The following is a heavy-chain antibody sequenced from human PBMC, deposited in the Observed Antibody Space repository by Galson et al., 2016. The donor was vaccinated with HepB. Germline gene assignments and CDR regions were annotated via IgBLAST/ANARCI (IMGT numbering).Heavy chain of an antibody. D-gene: IGHD6-13*01. CDR3: ARLQQLPRKDNLYYYGMDV. J-gene: IGHJ6*02. Sequence: SETLSLTCFVSDGSISSRSYYWSWIRQPPGKGLEWIGYIYYSGNTNYNPSLKSPVTMSVDTSKNQFSLRLSSVSAADTAVYYCARLQQLPRKDNLYYYGMDVWGQGTTVTVSS. CDR1: DGSISSRSYY. V-gene: IGHV4-61*01. CDR2: IYYSGNT.